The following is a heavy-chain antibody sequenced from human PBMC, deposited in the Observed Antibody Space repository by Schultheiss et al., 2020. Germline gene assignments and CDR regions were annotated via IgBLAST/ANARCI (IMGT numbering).Heavy chain of an antibody. CDR1: GFTFSDHY. D-gene: IGHD3-3*01. CDR2: ISSNGGST. CDR3: AKGGSDFGVGIPLDY. V-gene: IGHV3-64*01. J-gene: IGHJ4*02. Sequence: GGSLRLSCVASGFTFSDHYMHWVRQAPGKGLEYVSAISSNGGSTYYANSVKGRFTISRDNSKNTLYLQMNSLRAEDTAIYYCAKGGSDFGVGIPLDYWGQGTLVTVSS.